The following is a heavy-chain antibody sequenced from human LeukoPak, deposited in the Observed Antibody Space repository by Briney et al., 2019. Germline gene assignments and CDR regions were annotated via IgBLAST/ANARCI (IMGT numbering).Heavy chain of an antibody. CDR2: ISAYNGNT. V-gene: IGHV1-18*01. CDR3: ARASYCSGGSCYPGAFDF. CDR1: GYTFTSYG. D-gene: IGHD2-15*01. J-gene: IGHJ3*01. Sequence: GASVKVSCKASGYTFTSYGISWVRQAPGQGLEWMGWISAYNGNTNYAQKLQGRVTMTTDTSTSTAYMELRSLRSDDTAVYYCARASYCSGGSCYPGAFDFWGQGTMVTVSS.